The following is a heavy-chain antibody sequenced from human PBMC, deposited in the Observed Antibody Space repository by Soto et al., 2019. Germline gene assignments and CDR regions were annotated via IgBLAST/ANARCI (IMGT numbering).Heavy chain of an antibody. CDR1: GGSISSGGYY. V-gene: IGHV4-31*03. Sequence: QVQLQESGPGLVKPSQTLSLTCTVSGGSISSGGYYWSWIRQHPGKGLEWIGCIYYSGSTSYNPSIKSRTTISVDTSKDRFSLTLTSVTAAGTAVYYWARGWYPMETPAYDYWGQGTLVTVSS. J-gene: IGHJ4*02. D-gene: IGHD6-19*01. CDR3: ARGWYPMETPAYDY. CDR2: IYYSGST.